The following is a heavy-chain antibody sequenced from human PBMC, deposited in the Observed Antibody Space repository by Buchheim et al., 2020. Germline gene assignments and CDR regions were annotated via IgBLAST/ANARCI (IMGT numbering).Heavy chain of an antibody. CDR1: GFTFSDDW. CDR2: ITSDGRST. J-gene: IGHJ6*02. Sequence: EVQLVESGGGLVQPGGSLRLSCAASGFTFSDDWMHWVRQVPGKGLEWVSRITSDGRSTNYADSVKGRFTISRDHAKKTLYLQMNSLRAEDTAVYYCARQYGMHVWGQGAT. V-gene: IGHV3-74*01. CDR3: ARQYGMHV.